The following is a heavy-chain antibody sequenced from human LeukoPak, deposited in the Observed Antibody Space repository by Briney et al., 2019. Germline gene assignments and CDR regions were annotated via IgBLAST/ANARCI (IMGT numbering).Heavy chain of an antibody. CDR3: ASGSYYFDF. D-gene: IGHD1-26*01. CDR2: IYYSGST. J-gene: IGHJ4*02. V-gene: IGHV4-59*08. CDR1: GGSIRSYD. Sequence: ASETLSLTCSVSGGSIRSYDWSWIRQPPGKGLEWIGYIYYSGSTKYNPSLKSRATISVDTSKNQFSLKLSSVTAADTAAYYCASGSYYFDFLGQRTLVTVSS.